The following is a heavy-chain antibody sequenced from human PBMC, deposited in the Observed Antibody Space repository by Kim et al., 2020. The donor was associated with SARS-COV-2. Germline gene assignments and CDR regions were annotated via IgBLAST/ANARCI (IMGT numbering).Heavy chain of an antibody. J-gene: IGHJ5*02. V-gene: IGHV4-39*01. D-gene: IGHD3-16*01. Sequence: TYYNPSLKSRVTISVDTSKNQFSLKLSSVTAADTAVYYCARHGFGSWFDPWGQGTLVTVSS. CDR3: ARHGFGSWFDP. CDR2: T.